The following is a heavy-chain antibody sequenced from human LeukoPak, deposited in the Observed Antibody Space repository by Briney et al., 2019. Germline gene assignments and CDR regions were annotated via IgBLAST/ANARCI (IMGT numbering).Heavy chain of an antibody. Sequence: TGGSLRLSCEASGFVFGHSWMSWVRQAPGKGLEWVANINLDGSEINYLDSLTGRLTISRDNAKDSLYLQMNGLRAEDTAVYFCVRDRGYSTFDYWGQGTLVTVSS. CDR3: VRDRGYSTFDY. CDR2: INLDGSEI. D-gene: IGHD3-22*01. CDR1: GFVFGHSW. V-gene: IGHV3-7*03. J-gene: IGHJ4*02.